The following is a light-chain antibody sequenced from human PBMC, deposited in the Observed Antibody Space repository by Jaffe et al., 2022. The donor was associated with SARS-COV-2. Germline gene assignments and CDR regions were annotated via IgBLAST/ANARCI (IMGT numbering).Light chain of an antibody. CDR3: QQYNNLPLT. Sequence: DIQMTQSPSSLSASVGDRVTITCQASQDINNYLNWYQQKPGKAPKLLIYDASHLETGVPSRFSGSGSGTVFTFTISSLQPDDGATYYCQQYNNLPLTFGPGTKIDIK. CDR1: QDINNY. J-gene: IGKJ3*01. V-gene: IGKV1-33*01. CDR2: DAS.